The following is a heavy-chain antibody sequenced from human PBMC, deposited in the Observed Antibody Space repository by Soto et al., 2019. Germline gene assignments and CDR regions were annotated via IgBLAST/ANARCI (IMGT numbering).Heavy chain of an antibody. CDR2: INYSGTT. J-gene: IGHJ5*02. CDR1: GGSFSGYY. D-gene: IGHD3-9*01. CDR3: ARGGYDILTGYYDWFDP. V-gene: IGHV4-34*11. Sequence: SETLSLTCAVHGGSFSGYYWDWIRQPPGKGLEWIGYINYSGTTNYNPSLKSRATISVDTSKNQFSLKLSSVTAADTAVYYCARGGYDILTGYYDWFDPWGQGTLVTVSS.